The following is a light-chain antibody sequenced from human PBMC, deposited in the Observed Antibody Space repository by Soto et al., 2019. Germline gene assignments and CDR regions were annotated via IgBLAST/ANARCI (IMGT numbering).Light chain of an antibody. Sequence: QSVLTQPPSASGTPGQRVTISCSGSSSNIGSNFVYWYQHLPGTAPKLLIYTNNQRPSGVPDRFSGSKSGTSASLAISGLQSEDEADYYCATWDDSLNPWVFGGGTKLTVL. CDR3: ATWDDSLNPWV. J-gene: IGLJ3*02. CDR1: SSNIGSNF. V-gene: IGLV1-44*01. CDR2: TNN.